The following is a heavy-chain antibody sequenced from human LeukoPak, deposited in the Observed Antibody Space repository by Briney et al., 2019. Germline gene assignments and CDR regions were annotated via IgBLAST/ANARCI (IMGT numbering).Heavy chain of an antibody. CDR1: VFTFRDYA. Sequence: GGSLRLSCAASVFTFRDYAMSWVRQVPGRGLEWVSAISGSGFRTHNADSVKGRFTISRDNSRNTVYLQMNNLRAEDTALYYCAKEGYDTCGFPCDFWGQGTLVTVSS. D-gene: IGHD3-22*01. CDR3: AKEGYDTCGFPCDF. J-gene: IGHJ4*02. CDR2: ISGSGFRT. V-gene: IGHV3-23*01.